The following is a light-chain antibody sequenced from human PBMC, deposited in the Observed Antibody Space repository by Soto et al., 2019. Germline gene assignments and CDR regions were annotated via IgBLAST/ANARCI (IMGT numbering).Light chain of an antibody. V-gene: IGLV2-14*01. J-gene: IGLJ1*01. CDR1: SSDVGGYNH. CDR3: ISYTGSSTSYV. CDR2: EVS. Sequence: QSVLTQPASVSGSPGQSITISCTGSSSDVGGYNHVSWYQQHPGKAPKLMIYEVSNRPSGVSNRFSGSKSGNTASLTISGLQAEDEAGYYCISYTGSSTSYVFGSGTKVTVL.